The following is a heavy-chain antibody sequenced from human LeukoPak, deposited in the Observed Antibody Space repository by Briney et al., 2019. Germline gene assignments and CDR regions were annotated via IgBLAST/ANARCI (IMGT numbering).Heavy chain of an antibody. D-gene: IGHD3-3*01. CDR1: GYTFSSYW. V-gene: IGHV3-23*01. Sequence: TGGSLRLSCAASGYTFSSYWMSWVRQAPGKGLEWVSSVSGSGGSTYYADSVKGRFTISRDNSKNTLYLQMNSLRAEDTAVYYCAKEGSDFWSGYLRYFDYWGQGTLVTVSS. CDR2: VSGSGGST. CDR3: AKEGSDFWSGYLRYFDY. J-gene: IGHJ4*02.